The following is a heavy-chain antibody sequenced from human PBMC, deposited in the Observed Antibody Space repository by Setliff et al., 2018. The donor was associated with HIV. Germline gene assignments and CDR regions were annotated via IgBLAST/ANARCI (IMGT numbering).Heavy chain of an antibody. Sequence: ASVKVSCKSSGSTFNNYDIIWLRQATGQGLEWLGWMNLNSDVAGYAPGFHDRLTMTRSTSMDTTNLEMRSRRSEDTAVYYCARGKGVRGVIITGGLDVLGKGTTVTVSS. CDR2: MNLNSDVA. CDR1: GSTFNNYD. V-gene: IGHV1-8*01. D-gene: IGHD3-10*01. J-gene: IGHJ6*04. CDR3: ARGKGVRGVIITGGLDV.